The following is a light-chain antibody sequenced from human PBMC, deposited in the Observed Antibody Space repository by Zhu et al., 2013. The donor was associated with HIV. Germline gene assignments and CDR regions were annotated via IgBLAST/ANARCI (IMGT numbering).Light chain of an antibody. CDR1: QGISDS. CDR3: QRYNSAPFT. Sequence: DIQMTQSPSSLSASVGDRVTVTCRASQGISDSLAWYQQKPGKVPKLLIYAASTLQSGVPSRFSGSGSGTDFTLTISSLKPEDVATYYCQRYNSAPFTFGPGTRWISN. V-gene: IGKV1-27*01. J-gene: IGKJ3*01. CDR2: AAS.